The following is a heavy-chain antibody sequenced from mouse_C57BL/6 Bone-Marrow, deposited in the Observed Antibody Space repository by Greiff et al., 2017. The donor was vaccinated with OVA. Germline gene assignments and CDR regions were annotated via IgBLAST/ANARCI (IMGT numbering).Heavy chain of an antibody. Sequence: EVQVVESGGDLVKPGGSLKLSCAASGFTFSSYGMSWVRQPPDKRLEWVATISSGGSYTYYPDSVKGRFTLSRDNAKNTLYRQMSSLKSEDTAMYYCARGATVVATRYYAMDYWGQGTSVTVSS. D-gene: IGHD1-1*01. CDR1: GFTFSSYG. V-gene: IGHV5-6*01. CDR3: ARGATVVATRYYAMDY. J-gene: IGHJ4*01. CDR2: ISSGGSYT.